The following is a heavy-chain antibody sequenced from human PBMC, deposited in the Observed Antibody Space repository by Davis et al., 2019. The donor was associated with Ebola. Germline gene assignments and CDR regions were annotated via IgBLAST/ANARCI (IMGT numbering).Heavy chain of an antibody. D-gene: IGHD2-21*01. CDR1: GYTFTGYS. J-gene: IGHJ4*02. CDR2: INPNIGVT. V-gene: IGHV1-2*06. CDR3: ARGGVAYSDLDY. Sequence: ASVKVSCKASGYTFTGYSIHWVRQTPGQGLEWMGRINPNIGVTNYAQKFQGRVTMTRDTSISTAYMELSSLRSEDTAVYFCARGGVAYSDLDYWGQGTLVTVSS.